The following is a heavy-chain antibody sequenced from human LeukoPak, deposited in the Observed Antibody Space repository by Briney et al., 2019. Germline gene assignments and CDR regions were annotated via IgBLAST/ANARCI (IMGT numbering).Heavy chain of an antibody. J-gene: IGHJ4*02. V-gene: IGHV3-23*01. CDR2: ISGSAGTT. Sequence: GGSLRLSCAASGLTFSNYGMTWVRQAPGKGLEWVSGISGSAGTTYYADSVKGRFTISRDNSKNTLYLQMNSLRAEDTSVYYCAKDITAMGDYWGQGTLVTVSS. D-gene: IGHD5-18*01. CDR3: AKDITAMGDY. CDR1: GLTFSNYG.